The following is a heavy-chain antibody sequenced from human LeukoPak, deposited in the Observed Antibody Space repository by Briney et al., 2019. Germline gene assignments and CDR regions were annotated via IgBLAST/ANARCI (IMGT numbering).Heavy chain of an antibody. D-gene: IGHD1-14*01. J-gene: IGHJ5*02. CDR1: GYTFTSYD. CDR2: ISTSNGDT. CDR3: ARDPYHRLGPPLDL. V-gene: IGHV1-18*01. Sequence: ASVKVSCKASGYTFTSYDINWARQAPGQGLEWMGRISTSNGDTNYAAKLQGRVTMTTDTSTSTVYMELGSLTFDDTAVYFCARDPYHRLGPPLDLWGQGTLVTVSS.